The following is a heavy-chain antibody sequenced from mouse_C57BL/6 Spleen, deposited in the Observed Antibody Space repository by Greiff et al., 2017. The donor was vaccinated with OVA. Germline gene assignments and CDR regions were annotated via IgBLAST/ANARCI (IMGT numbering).Heavy chain of an antibody. CDR3: AREYYSNYVYWYFDV. CDR2: IYPGSGST. J-gene: IGHJ1*03. D-gene: IGHD2-5*01. V-gene: IGHV1-55*01. CDR1: GYTFTSYW. Sequence: QVQLKQPGAELVKPGASVKMSCKASGYTFTSYWITWVKQRPGQGLEWIGDIYPGSGSTNYNEKFKSKATLTVDTSSSTAYMQLSSLTSEDSAVYYCAREYYSNYVYWYFDVWGTGTTVTVSS.